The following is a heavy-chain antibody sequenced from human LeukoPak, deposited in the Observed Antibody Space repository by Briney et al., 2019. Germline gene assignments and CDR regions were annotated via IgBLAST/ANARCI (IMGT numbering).Heavy chain of an antibody. Sequence: PGGSLRLSCAASGFTFSSYEMNWVRQAPGKGLEWVSVIYSSGSTYYADSVKGRFTISRDNSKNTLYLQMNSLRAEDTAVYYCARGVVWGVGFDYWGQGTLVTVSS. D-gene: IGHD3-10*01. CDR2: IYSSGST. CDR3: ARGVVWGVGFDY. CDR1: GFTFSSYE. V-gene: IGHV3-53*01. J-gene: IGHJ4*02.